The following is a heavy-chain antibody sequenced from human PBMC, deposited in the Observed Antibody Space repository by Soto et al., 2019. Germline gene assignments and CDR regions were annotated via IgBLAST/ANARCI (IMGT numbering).Heavy chain of an antibody. Sequence: PSETLSLTCTVSGGSISSGGYYWSWIRQHPGKGLEWIGYIYYSGSTYYNPSLKSRVTISVDTSKNQFSLKLSSVTAADTAVYYCARDGDRGSGSNYGMDVWGQGTTVTVSS. CDR2: IYYSGST. CDR1: GGSISSGGYY. V-gene: IGHV4-31*03. J-gene: IGHJ6*02. CDR3: ARDGDRGSGSNYGMDV. D-gene: IGHD3-10*01.